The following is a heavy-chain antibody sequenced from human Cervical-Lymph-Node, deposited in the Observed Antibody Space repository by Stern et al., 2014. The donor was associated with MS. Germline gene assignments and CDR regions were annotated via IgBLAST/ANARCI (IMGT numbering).Heavy chain of an antibody. Sequence: QVQLVESGGGVVQPGGSLRLSCATSGFAFASYDLHWVRQAPGKGLEWVAFISNDGSNKYYADSLKDRFIVSRDYSKKTLNFQINSLRREDTAVYYCALPGHFYTNAPDYWGQGTLVTVSS. V-gene: IGHV3-30*03. CDR2: ISNDGSNK. D-gene: IGHD2-8*01. J-gene: IGHJ4*02. CDR3: ALPGHFYTNAPDY. CDR1: GFAFASYD.